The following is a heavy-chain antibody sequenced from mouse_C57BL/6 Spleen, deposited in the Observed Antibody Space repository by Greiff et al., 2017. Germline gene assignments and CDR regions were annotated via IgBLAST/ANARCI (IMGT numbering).Heavy chain of an antibody. Sequence: EVKLEESGPGLAKPSQTLSLTCSVTGYSITSDYWNWIRKFPGNKLEYMGYISYSGSTYYNPSLKRRISITRDTSKNQYYLLLNSVTTEDTATYYCSRSDCYYDWYCDVWGTGTTVTVSS. V-gene: IGHV3-8*01. CDR1: GYSITSDY. CDR3: SRSDCYYDWYCDV. J-gene: IGHJ1*03. D-gene: IGHD2-3*01. CDR2: ISYSGST.